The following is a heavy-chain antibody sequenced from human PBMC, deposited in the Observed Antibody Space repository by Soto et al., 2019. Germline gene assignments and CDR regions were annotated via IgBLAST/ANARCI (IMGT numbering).Heavy chain of an antibody. V-gene: IGHV3-30-3*01. CDR3: ARERGTIAAPTWGYGMAV. CDR1: GFTFSSYA. Sequence: QVQLVESGGGVVQPGRSLRLSCAASGFTFSSYAMHWVRQAPGKGLEWVAVISYDGSNKSYPDSVKGRFTISRDNSKNTLYRQMSSLRAEDTAVYYCARERGTIAAPTWGYGMAVSGQGTTVTVSS. CDR2: ISYDGSNK. D-gene: IGHD6-6*01. J-gene: IGHJ6*02.